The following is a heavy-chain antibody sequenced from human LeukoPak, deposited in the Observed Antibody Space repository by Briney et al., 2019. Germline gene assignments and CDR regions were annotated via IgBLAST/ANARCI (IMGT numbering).Heavy chain of an antibody. D-gene: IGHD6-19*01. V-gene: IGHV3-23*01. Sequence: GGSLRLSCAASGFTFTSYAMSWVRQAPGKGLEWVSAITGAGGSTYYAASVKGRFTVSRDNSKNTLYLQMSSLRAEDTAMYYCAKVRDTRDWYKDAFDIWGQGTRVTVSS. J-gene: IGHJ3*02. CDR2: ITGAGGST. CDR3: AKVRDTRDWYKDAFDI. CDR1: GFTFTSYA.